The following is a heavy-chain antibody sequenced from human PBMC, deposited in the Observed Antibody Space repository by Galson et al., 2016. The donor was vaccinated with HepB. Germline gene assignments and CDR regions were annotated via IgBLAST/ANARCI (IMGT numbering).Heavy chain of an antibody. J-gene: IGHJ4*02. CDR2: IWFDGSHK. V-gene: IGHV3-33*01. Sequence: SLRLSCAASGFTFTDYGMHWVRQAPGKGPEWVAVIWFDGSHKFYAASVRGRFTISRDDSINTVFLHMTRLTVEDTAVYFCTRVSGRGAYYDFWTPESWGQGTLVTVSS. CDR3: TRVSGRGAYYDFWTPES. D-gene: IGHD3-3*01. CDR1: GFTFTDYG.